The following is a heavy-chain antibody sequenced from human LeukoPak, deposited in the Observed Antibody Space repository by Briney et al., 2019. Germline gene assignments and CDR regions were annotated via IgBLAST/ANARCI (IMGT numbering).Heavy chain of an antibody. CDR3: VRDRVTIFGVEDNWFDP. J-gene: IGHJ5*02. V-gene: IGHV1-18*01. D-gene: IGHD3-3*01. CDR2: ISAYNGNT. CDR1: GYTFTSYG. Sequence: GASVTVSCKASGYTFTSYGISWVRQAPGQGLEWMGWISAYNGNTNYAQKLQGRVTMTTDTSTSTAYMELRSLRSDDTAVYYCVRDRVTIFGVEDNWFDPWGQGTLVTVSS.